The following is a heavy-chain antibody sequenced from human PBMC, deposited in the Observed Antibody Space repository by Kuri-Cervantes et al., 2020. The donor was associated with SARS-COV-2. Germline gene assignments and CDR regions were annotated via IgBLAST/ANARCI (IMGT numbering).Heavy chain of an antibody. D-gene: IGHD6-6*01. J-gene: IGHJ4*02. CDR2: ISGSGGNT. Sequence: GGSLRLSCAASGFTFSSYAMSWVRQAPGKGLEWVSAISGSGGNTYYADSVKGRFTISRDNSKNTLYLQMNSLRAEDTAVYYCAKRTSTGEYSIPSGPLDYWGQGTLVTVSS. CDR1: GFTFSSYA. CDR3: AKRTSTGEYSIPSGPLDY. V-gene: IGHV3-23*01.